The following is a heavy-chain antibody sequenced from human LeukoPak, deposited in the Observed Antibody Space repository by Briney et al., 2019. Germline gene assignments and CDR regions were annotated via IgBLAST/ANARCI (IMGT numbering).Heavy chain of an antibody. CDR1: GGSISSYY. J-gene: IGHJ4*02. V-gene: IGHV4-59*08. D-gene: IGHD3-9*01. CDR3: ARKGPLRYFDWLSKPFDY. Sequence: SETLSLTCTVSGGSISSYYWSWIRQPPGKGLEWIGYIYYSGSANYNPSLKSRVTISVDTSKNQFSLKLSSVTAADTAVYYCARKGPLRYFDWLSKPFDYWGQGTLVTVSS. CDR2: IYYSGSA.